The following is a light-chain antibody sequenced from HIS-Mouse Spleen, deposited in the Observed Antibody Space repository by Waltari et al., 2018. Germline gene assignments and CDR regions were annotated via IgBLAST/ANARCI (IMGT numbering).Light chain of an antibody. CDR3: YSTDSSGNHRV. CDR1: ALPKKY. V-gene: IGLV3-10*01. J-gene: IGLJ2*01. Sequence: SYELTQPPSVSVSPGQTARITCSVDALPKKYAYWYQQKSGQAPVLVIYEDSKRPSGSPESFSGSSSGTMATLTISGAQVEDEADYYCYSTDSSGNHRVFGGGTKLTVL. CDR2: EDS.